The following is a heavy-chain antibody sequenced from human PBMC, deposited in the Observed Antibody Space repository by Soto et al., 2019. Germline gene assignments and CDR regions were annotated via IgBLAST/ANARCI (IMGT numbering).Heavy chain of an antibody. CDR3: ARRDIVATISYHGMDV. J-gene: IGHJ6*02. D-gene: IGHD5-12*01. CDR1: GYTFTGYY. Sequence: ASVKVSCKASGYTFTGYYMHWVRQAPGQGLEWMGWINPNSGGTNYAQKFQGRVTMTRDTSISTAYMELSRLRSDDTAVYYCARRDIVATISYHGMDVWGQGTTVTVSS. V-gene: IGHV1-2*02. CDR2: INPNSGGT.